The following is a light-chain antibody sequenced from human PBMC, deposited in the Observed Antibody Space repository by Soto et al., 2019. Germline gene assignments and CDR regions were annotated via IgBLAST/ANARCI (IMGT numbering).Light chain of an antibody. CDR3: HHYHNWPMT. V-gene: IGKV3D-20*02. J-gene: IGKJ5*01. CDR1: QSVVNYQ. Sequence: EVVLTQSPGTLSLSPGERATLSCRTSQSVVNYQLAWYRQKPGQAPRLLIYNTFHRATGIPDRFSGTGSETDFTLTISSLQSEDFAVYYCHHYHNWPMTFGQGTRLEIK. CDR2: NTF.